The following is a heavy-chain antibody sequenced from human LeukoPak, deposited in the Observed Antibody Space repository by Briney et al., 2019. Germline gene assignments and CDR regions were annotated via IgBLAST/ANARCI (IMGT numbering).Heavy chain of an antibody. Sequence: SETLSLTCAVYGGSFSGYYWSWIRQPPGKGLKWIGEINHSGSTNYNPSLKSRVTISVDTSKNQFSLKLSSVTAADTAVYYCASATLYYDYVWGPTRDAFDIWGQGTMVTVSS. J-gene: IGHJ3*02. CDR2: INHSGST. CDR1: GGSFSGYY. V-gene: IGHV4-34*01. D-gene: IGHD3-16*01. CDR3: ASATLYYDYVWGPTRDAFDI.